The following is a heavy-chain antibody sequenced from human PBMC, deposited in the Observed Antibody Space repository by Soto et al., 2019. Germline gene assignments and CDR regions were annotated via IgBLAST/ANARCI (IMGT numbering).Heavy chain of an antibody. Sequence: EVQLVETGGGLIQPGGSLRLSCAASGFTVSSNYMSWVRQAPGKGLEWVSVIYSGVSTYYADSVRGRFTISRDNSKNTLYLQRKSLRAEDTAVYYCAGDPPATRHGMDVWGQGTTVTVSS. CDR2: IYSGVST. CDR1: GFTVSSNY. J-gene: IGHJ6*02. V-gene: IGHV3-53*02. CDR3: AGDPPATRHGMDV.